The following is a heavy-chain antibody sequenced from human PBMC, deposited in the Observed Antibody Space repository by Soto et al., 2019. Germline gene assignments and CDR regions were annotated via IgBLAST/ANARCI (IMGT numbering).Heavy chain of an antibody. CDR3: TRVPNYSSGGGYFGY. CDR1: GDSLNNGAYY. Sequence: SETLSLTFSVSGDSLNNGAYYWNWIRQPPGKSLEWIGYIYYSVSTYYNPSLTSRVTISVDTAKNQFSLKLSSVTTADTVLEDCTRVPNYSSGGGYFGYWGQGTLVTVSS. J-gene: IGHJ4*02. D-gene: IGHD3-10*01. V-gene: IGHV4-30-4*08. CDR2: IYYSVST.